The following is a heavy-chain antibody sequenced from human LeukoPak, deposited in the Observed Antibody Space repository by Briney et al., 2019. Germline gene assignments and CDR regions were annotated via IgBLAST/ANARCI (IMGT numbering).Heavy chain of an antibody. CDR3: ARDGTSTDDY. CDR1: GYTFSNFG. V-gene: IGHV1-18*01. Sequence: ASVRVSCRPSGYTFSNFGINWVRQAPGQGLEWMGWISGNNDNPNYGQKFQGRFTVTTDSSTSTAYMELRNLRFDDTAVYYCARDGTSTDDYWGQGTLVTVSS. J-gene: IGHJ4*02. D-gene: IGHD2-2*01. CDR2: ISGNNDNP.